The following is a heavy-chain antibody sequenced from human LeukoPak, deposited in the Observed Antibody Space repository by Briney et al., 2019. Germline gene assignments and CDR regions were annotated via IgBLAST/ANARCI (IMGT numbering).Heavy chain of an antibody. D-gene: IGHD6-13*01. CDR1: GYTFNTNG. Sequence: ASVKVSCKASGYTFNTNGLNWVRQAPGQGLQWMGWINANTGSTNYAQIFQGRVTMTTDASTSTAYLELTSLTSDDTAIYYCARDAFQGSSWSNWFDSWGQGTLVIVSS. J-gene: IGHJ5*01. V-gene: IGHV1-18*01. CDR3: ARDAFQGSSWSNWFDS. CDR2: INANTGST.